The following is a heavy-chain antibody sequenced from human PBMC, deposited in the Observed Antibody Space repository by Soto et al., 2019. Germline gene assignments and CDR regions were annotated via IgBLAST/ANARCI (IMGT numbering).Heavy chain of an antibody. V-gene: IGHV4-39*07. CDR3: ARGRPTSWYYDILTGYLPPPNFDY. J-gene: IGHJ4*02. CDR1: GGSISSSSYY. Sequence: SETLSLTCTVSGGSISSSSYYWGWIRQPPGKGLEWIGSIYYSGSTNYNPSLKSRVTISVDTSKNQFSLKLSSVTAADTAVYYCARGRPTSWYYDILTGYLPPPNFDYWGQGTLVTVSS. CDR2: IYYSGST. D-gene: IGHD3-9*01.